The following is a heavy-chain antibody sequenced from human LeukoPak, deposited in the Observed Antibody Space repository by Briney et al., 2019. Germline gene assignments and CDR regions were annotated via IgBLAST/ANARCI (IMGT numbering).Heavy chain of an antibody. Sequence: SVKVSCKASGGTFSSYAISWVRQAPGQGLERMGGIIPIFGTANYAQKFQGRVTITADESTSTAYMELSSLRSEDTAVYYCARPVKSSSWPLDWFDPWGQGTLVTVSS. CDR2: IIPIFGTA. CDR3: ARPVKSSSWPLDWFDP. J-gene: IGHJ5*02. D-gene: IGHD6-13*01. CDR1: GGTFSSYA. V-gene: IGHV1-69*13.